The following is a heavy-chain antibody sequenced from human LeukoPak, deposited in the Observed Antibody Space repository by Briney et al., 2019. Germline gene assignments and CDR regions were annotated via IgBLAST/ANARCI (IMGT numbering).Heavy chain of an antibody. CDR3: ARVGDSSGYSVLDS. J-gene: IGHJ4*02. V-gene: IGHV4-59*01. D-gene: IGHD3-22*01. CDR1: GGSISGYY. CDR2: IYYSGSA. Sequence: PSETLSLTCTVSGGSISGYYWSWIRRPPGKGLEWIGHIYYSGSADYNASLKSRATMFVDTSKNEFSLTLRSVTAADTAVYYCARVGDSSGYSVLDSWDQGTLVTVSS.